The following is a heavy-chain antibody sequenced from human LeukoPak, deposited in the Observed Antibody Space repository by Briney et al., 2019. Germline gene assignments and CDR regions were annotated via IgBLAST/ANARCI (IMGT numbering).Heavy chain of an antibody. CDR2: IFYSGST. Sequence: NTSETLSLTCTVSGGSISSSSYYWAWIRQPPGKGLEWIGNIFYSGSTYYNPSLKSRVTISVDTSKNQFSLKLSSVTAADTAVYYCARNAVPGYFDYWGQGTLVSVSS. V-gene: IGHV4-39*01. J-gene: IGHJ4*02. CDR3: ARNAVPGYFDY. D-gene: IGHD3-10*01. CDR1: GGSISSSSYY.